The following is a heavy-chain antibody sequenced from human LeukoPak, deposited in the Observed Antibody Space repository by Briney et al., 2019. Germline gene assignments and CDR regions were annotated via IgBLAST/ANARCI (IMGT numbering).Heavy chain of an antibody. Sequence: PSETLSLTCTVSGGSISSGNYYWTWIRQPPGKGLEWIGYIYYSGSTYYNPSLKSRVTISVDTSRNQFSLKLNSVTAADTAVYYCARDGTTTVTQHWYFDLWGRGTLVTVSS. CDR2: IYYSGST. CDR3: ARDGTTTVTQHWYFDL. V-gene: IGHV4-30-4*01. J-gene: IGHJ2*01. D-gene: IGHD4-17*01. CDR1: GGSISSGNYY.